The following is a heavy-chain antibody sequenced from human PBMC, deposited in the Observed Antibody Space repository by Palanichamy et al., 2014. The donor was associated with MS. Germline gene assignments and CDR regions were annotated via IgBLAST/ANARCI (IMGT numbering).Heavy chain of an antibody. CDR3: ARGVPNFDILTDYCDY. CDR2: MNSKSGNT. Sequence: QVQLVQSGAEVKKPGASVKVSCKASGYTFINYDINWVRQATGQGLEWMGWMNSKSGNTGYAQKFQGRVTMTRNTSIGTAFMELSSLRSDDTAVYYCARGVPNFDILTDYCDYWGQGTLVTVSS. CDR1: GYTFINYD. D-gene: IGHD3-9*01. J-gene: IGHJ4*02. V-gene: IGHV1-8*01.